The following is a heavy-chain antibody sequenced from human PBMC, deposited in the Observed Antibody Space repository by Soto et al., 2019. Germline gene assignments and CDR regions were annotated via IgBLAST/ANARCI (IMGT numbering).Heavy chain of an antibody. CDR3: ARGGASRGVEWLATYYYYYGMDV. Sequence: QVQLQESGPGLVKPSETLSLTCTVSGGSISSYYWSWIRQPPGKGLEWIGYIYYSGSTNYNPSLKSRVTISVDTSKNQFSLKLSSVTAADTAVYYCARGGASRGVEWLATYYYYYGMDVWGQGTTVTVSS. CDR1: GGSISSYY. V-gene: IGHV4-59*01. D-gene: IGHD3-3*01. J-gene: IGHJ6*02. CDR2: IYYSGST.